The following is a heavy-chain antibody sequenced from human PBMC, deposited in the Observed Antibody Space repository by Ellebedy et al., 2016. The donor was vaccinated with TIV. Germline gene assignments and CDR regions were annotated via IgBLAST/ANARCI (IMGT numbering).Heavy chain of an antibody. CDR3: ARNVRAAGQSWFDP. V-gene: IGHV3-7*03. CDR2: IKQDGSEK. CDR1: GFTFSNFW. D-gene: IGHD6-13*01. Sequence: GESLKISCAVSGFTFSNFWMSWVRQAPGKGLDWVATIKQDGSEKYYVDSVKGRFAISRDNAKNSLYLQMNSLRAEDTAVYYCARNVRAAGQSWFDPWGQGTLVTVSS. J-gene: IGHJ5*02.